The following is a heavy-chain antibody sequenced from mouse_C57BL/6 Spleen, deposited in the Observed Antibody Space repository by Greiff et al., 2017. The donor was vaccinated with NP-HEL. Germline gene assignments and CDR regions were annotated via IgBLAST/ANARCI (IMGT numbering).Heavy chain of an antibody. V-gene: IGHV1-80*01. CDR1: GYAFSSYW. CDR3: ARGGWDYSYWYVDV. J-gene: IGHJ1*03. CDR2: IYPGDGDT. Sequence: QVQLQQSGAELVKPGASVKISCKASGYAFSSYWMNWVKQRPGKGLEWIGQIYPGDGDTNYNGKFKGKATLTADKSSSTAYMQLSSLTSEDSAVYFCARGGWDYSYWYVDVWGTGTTVTVSS. D-gene: IGHD2-12*01.